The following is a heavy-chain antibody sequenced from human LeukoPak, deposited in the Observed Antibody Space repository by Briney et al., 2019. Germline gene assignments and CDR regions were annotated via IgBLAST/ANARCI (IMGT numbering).Heavy chain of an antibody. CDR3: AKASSATIRYPFDY. D-gene: IGHD5-12*01. CDR2: ISWNSGFI. J-gene: IGHJ4*02. V-gene: IGHV3-9*03. CDR1: GFTFDDYA. Sequence: GGSLRLSCAASGFTFDDYAMHWVRQAPGKSLEWVSGISWNSGFIGYADSVKGRFTISRDNAKNSLYLQMNSLRAEDMALYYCAKASSATIRYPFDYWGQGTLVTVSS.